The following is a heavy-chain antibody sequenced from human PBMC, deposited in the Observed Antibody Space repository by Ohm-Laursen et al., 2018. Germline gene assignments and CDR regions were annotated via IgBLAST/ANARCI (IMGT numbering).Heavy chain of an antibody. D-gene: IGHD6-13*01. J-gene: IGHJ4*02. V-gene: IGHV3-7*01. CDR1: GGSLNFYY. CDR2: IKNDGSEK. Sequence: LSLTCTVSGGSLNFYYWSWIRQPPGKGLEWVATIKNDGSEKYYGDSVRGRFTISRDNPQNSLFLQMNSLSAEDSAVYYCAKDRDSSPFGYWGQGTLVTVSS. CDR3: AKDRDSSPFGY.